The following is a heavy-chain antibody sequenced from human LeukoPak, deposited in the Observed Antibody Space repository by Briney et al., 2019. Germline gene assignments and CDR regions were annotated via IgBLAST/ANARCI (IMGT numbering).Heavy chain of an antibody. CDR1: GFTFSSYG. CDR3: ARSASGSYYNGPDY. D-gene: IGHD3-10*01. J-gene: IGHJ4*02. V-gene: IGHV3-33*01. Sequence: PGRSLRLSCAASGFTFSSYGMHWVRQAPGKGLEWVAVIWYDGSNKYYADSVKGRFTISRDNSKNTLYLQMNSLRAEDTAMYYCARSASGSYYNGPDYWGQGTLVTVSS. CDR2: IWYDGSNK.